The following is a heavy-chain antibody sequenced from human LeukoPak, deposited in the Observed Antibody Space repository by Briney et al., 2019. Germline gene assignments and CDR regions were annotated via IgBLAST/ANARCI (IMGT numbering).Heavy chain of an antibody. D-gene: IGHD3-10*01. CDR2: INHSGST. CDR3: ARGGRRLLWFGEPRRKYYFDY. Sequence: SETLSLTCAVYGGSFSGYYWSWIRQPPGKGLEWIGEINHSGSTNYNPSLKSRVTISVDTSKNQFSLKLSSVTAADTAVYYCARGGRRLLWFGEPRRKYYFDYWGQGTLVTVSS. V-gene: IGHV4-34*01. J-gene: IGHJ4*02. CDR1: GGSFSGYY.